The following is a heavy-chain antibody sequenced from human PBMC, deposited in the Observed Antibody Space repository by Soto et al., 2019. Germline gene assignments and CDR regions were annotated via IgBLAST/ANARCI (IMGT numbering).Heavy chain of an antibody. CDR3: ARDKPGYVGFRVDY. CDR1: GFTFSSYS. Sequence: EVQLVESGGGLVKPGGSLRLSCAASGFTFSSYSMNWVRQAPGKGLEWVSSISSSSSYIYYADSVKGRFTISRDNAKNSLYLQMNSLRAEAPAVYYCARDKPGYVGFRVDYWGQGTLVTVSS. J-gene: IGHJ4*02. V-gene: IGHV3-21*01. CDR2: ISSSSSYI. D-gene: IGHD5-12*01.